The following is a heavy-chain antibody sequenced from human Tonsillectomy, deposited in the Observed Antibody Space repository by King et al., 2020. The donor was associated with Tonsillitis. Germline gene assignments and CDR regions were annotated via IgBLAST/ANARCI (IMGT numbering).Heavy chain of an antibody. CDR3: ARQETLRYFAVDL. V-gene: IGHV4-39*01. D-gene: IGHD3-9*01. CDR2: IYYSGRT. Sequence: MQLQESGPGLVKPSETLSLTCTVSGGSISSNNYYWGWIRQPPGKGLEWIGSIYYSGRTYYNPSLKSRVTISVNTSKNQFSLKLSSVTAADTAVYYCARQETLRYFAVDLWGRGTLAT. J-gene: IGHJ2*01. CDR1: GGSISSNNYY.